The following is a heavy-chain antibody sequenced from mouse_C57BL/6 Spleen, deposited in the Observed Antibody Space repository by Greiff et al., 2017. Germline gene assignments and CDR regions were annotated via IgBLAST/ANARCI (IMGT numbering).Heavy chain of an antibody. D-gene: IGHD1-1*01. CDR3: SRGATVLPYYAMDY. J-gene: IGHJ4*01. Sequence: QVQLQQPGAELVKPGASVKLSCKASGYTFTSYWMHWVKQRPGRGLEWIGRIDPNSGGTKYNEKFKSKATLTVDKPSSTAYMQLSSLTSEDSAVYYVSRGATVLPYYAMDYWGQGTSVTVSS. V-gene: IGHV1-72*01. CDR1: GYTFTSYW. CDR2: IDPNSGGT.